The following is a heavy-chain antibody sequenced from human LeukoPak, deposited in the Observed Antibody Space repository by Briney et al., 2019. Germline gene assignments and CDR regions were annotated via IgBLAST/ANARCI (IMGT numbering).Heavy chain of an antibody. V-gene: IGHV4-39*07. J-gene: IGHJ4*02. CDR2: IYYSGST. Sequence: SETLSLTCTVSGFSISTTSYYWAWVRQPPGKGLEWIGSIYYSGSTYYSPSLRSRVTISVDKSKNQFSLSLNSVTAADTAVYYCVRCGSYCLDYWGQGTLVTVSS. CDR1: GFSISTTSYY. D-gene: IGHD1-26*01. CDR3: VRCGSYCLDY.